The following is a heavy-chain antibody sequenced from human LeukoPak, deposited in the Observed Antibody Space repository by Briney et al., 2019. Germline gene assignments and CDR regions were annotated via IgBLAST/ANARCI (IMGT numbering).Heavy chain of an antibody. CDR2: ISSSSSTI. Sequence: GGSLRLSCAASGFTFSSYSMNWVRQAPGKGLEWVSYISSSSSTIYYADSVKGRFTISRDNAKNSLYLQMNSLRAEDTAVYYCARPRGYSGYYGMDVWGQGTTVTVSS. J-gene: IGHJ6*02. CDR1: GFTFSSYS. CDR3: ARPRGYSGYYGMDV. V-gene: IGHV3-48*01. D-gene: IGHD5-12*01.